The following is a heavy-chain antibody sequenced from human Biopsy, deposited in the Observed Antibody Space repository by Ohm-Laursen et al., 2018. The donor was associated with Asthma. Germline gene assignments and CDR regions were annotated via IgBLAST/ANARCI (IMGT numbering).Heavy chain of an antibody. J-gene: IGHJ4*02. CDR2: IIPIFGPT. D-gene: IGHD2-2*01. CDR1: GGTFSSNS. Sequence: ASVKVSCKASGGTFSSNSINWVRQAPGQGLEWMGRIIPIFGPTNYAQKFQGRVTISADDSTSTACMELSSLSSEDTALYYCARGPEYVRSSGALDYWGQGTLVTVSS. CDR3: ARGPEYVRSSGALDY. V-gene: IGHV1-69*13.